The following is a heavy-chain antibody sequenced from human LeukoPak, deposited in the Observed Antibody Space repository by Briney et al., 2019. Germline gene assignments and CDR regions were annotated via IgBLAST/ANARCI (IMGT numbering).Heavy chain of an antibody. CDR3: ASFKSSGSYYNLPDY. CDR1: GFTFSSFG. V-gene: IGHV3-33*01. D-gene: IGHD3-10*01. Sequence: PGRSLTLSCAASGFTFSSFGMHWVRQAPGKGLEWVAVIWYDASNKYYADSVKGRFTISRDNSKNTLYLQMNSLRAEDTAVYYCASFKSSGSYYNLPDYWGQGTLVTVSS. CDR2: IWYDASNK. J-gene: IGHJ4*02.